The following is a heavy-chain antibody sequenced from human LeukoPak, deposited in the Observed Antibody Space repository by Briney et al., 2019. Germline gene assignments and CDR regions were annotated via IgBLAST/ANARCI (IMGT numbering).Heavy chain of an antibody. Sequence: GASVKVSCKASGYTFTAYYMHGVRQAPGQGREWMGRINPNSGNTNYAQKFQGRVTMTRDTSISTAYMELSRLRSDDTAVYYCARGNSISLFEWGQGTLVTVSS. CDR1: GYTFTAYY. CDR2: INPNSGNT. V-gene: IGHV1-2*06. D-gene: IGHD6-6*01. J-gene: IGHJ4*02. CDR3: ARGNSISLFE.